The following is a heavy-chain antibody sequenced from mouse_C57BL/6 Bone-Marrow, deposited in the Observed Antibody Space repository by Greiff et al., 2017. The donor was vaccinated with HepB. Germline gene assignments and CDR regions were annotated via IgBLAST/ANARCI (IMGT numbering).Heavy chain of an antibody. D-gene: IGHD2-1*01. J-gene: IGHJ2*01. V-gene: IGHV5-4*03. CDR2: ISDGGSYT. CDR3: ARIYYGNYDFDY. Sequence: EVKLMESGGGLVKPGGSLKLSCAASGFTFSSYAMSWVRQTPEKRLEWVATISDGGSYTYYPDNVKGRFTISRDTAKNNLYLQMSHLKSEDTAMYYCARIYYGNYDFDYWGQGTTLTVSS. CDR1: GFTFSSYA.